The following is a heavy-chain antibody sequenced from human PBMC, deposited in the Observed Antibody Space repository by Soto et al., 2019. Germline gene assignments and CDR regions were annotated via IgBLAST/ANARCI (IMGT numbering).Heavy chain of an antibody. J-gene: IGHJ5*02. Sequence: VGSLRLSCAASGFTFNDFFMTWIRQAPGRGPEWVASTSNSGNSVYYADSVKGRFTVSRDNAQNTLTLQMTDLRVDDTAVYYCARNTFNWFDPWGQGTLVTVSS. CDR1: GFTFNDFF. V-gene: IGHV3-11*01. CDR3: ARNTFNWFDP. CDR2: TSNSGNSV.